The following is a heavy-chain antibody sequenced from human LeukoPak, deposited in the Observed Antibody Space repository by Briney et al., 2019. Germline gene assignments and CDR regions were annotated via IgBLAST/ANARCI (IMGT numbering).Heavy chain of an antibody. D-gene: IGHD6-19*01. V-gene: IGHV1-2*02. CDR2: INPNSGGT. CDR3: ARDRLAPGGWYSVYYYGMDV. J-gene: IGHJ6*02. CDR1: GYTFTGYY. Sequence: ASVKVSCKASGYTFTGYYMHWVRQAPGQGLEWMGWINPNSGGTNYAQKFQGRVTMTRDTSISTAYMELSSLRSDDTAVYYCARDRLAPGGWYSVYYYGMDVWGQGTTVTVSS.